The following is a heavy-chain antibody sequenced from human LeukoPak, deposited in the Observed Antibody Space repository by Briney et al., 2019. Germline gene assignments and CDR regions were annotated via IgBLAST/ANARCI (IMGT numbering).Heavy chain of an antibody. V-gene: IGHV3-23*01. CDR1: GFTFSSYG. CDR3: AKGSNWNDVPTNFDY. J-gene: IGHJ4*02. Sequence: GGSLRLSCAASGFTFSSYGMSWVRQAPGKGLEWVSSISGSSGGTYYADSVKGRFTISRDNSKNTLYLQMNSLRAEDTAVYYCAKGSNWNDVPTNFDYWGQGTLVTVSS. D-gene: IGHD1-20*01. CDR2: ISGSSGGT.